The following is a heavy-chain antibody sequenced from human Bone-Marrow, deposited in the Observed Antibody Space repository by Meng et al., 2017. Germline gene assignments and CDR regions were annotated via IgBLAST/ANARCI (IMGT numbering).Heavy chain of an antibody. J-gene: IGHJ5*02. D-gene: IGHD2-21*01. Sequence: GESLKISCAASGFTLSSYAMHWVRQAPGKGLEWVAVISYDGSNKYYADSVKGRFTISRDNSKNTLYLQMNSLRAEDTAVYYCARVQVTWGQGMLVTVSS. CDR3: ARVQVT. CDR1: GFTLSSYA. V-gene: IGHV3-30*04. CDR2: ISYDGSNK.